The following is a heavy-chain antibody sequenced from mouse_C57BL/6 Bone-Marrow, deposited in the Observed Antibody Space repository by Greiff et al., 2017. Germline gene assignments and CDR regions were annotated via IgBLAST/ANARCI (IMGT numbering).Heavy chain of an antibody. CDR3: ARPYYYGSSYSAWFAY. CDR2: IYPRSGNT. J-gene: IGHJ3*01. Sequence: QVQLQQSGAELARPGASVKLSCKASGYTFTSYGISWVKQRTGQGLEWIGEIYPRSGNTYYNEKFKGKATLTADTSSSTAYMELRSLTSEDSAVYFCARPYYYGSSYSAWFAYWGQGTLVTVSA. V-gene: IGHV1-81*01. CDR1: GYTFTSYG. D-gene: IGHD1-1*01.